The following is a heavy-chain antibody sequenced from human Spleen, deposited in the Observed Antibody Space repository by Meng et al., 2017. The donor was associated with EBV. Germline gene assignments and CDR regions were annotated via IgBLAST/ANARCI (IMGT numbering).Heavy chain of an antibody. D-gene: IGHD6-13*01. CDR2: IYHSGST. Sequence: QVQLMDAGPELMKPSGTLSLICSVSGGSINSGNWWNWVRQPPGKGLEWIGEIYHSGSTNYNPSLESRVTISVDKSKNQFSLKLSSVTAADTAVYYCARTYSSSIYYFDSWGPGTLVTVSS. J-gene: IGHJ4*01. V-gene: IGHV4-4*02. CDR3: ARTYSSSIYYFDS. CDR1: GGSINSGNW.